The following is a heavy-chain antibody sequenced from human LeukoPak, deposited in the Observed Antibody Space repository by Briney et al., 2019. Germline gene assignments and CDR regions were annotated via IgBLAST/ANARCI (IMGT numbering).Heavy chain of an antibody. CDR1: EFKFSTQW. D-gene: IGHD4-23*01. CDR3: VGGDAFDI. CDR2: INHDGGKI. J-gene: IGHJ3*02. Sequence: GESLRLSCAGSEFKFSTQWMYWVRQAPGKGLEWVANINHDGGKIYYVASVKGRFTISRDNAKNSLFLQMNSLRAEDTALYYCVGGDAFDIWGQGTMATVSS. V-gene: IGHV3-7*01.